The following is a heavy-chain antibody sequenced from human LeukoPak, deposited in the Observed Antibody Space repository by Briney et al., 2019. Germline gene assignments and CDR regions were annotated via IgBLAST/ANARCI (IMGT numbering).Heavy chain of an antibody. J-gene: IGHJ4*02. CDR2: ISSSSSYM. CDR3: ARGGYSSSWYHDS. D-gene: IGHD6-13*01. Sequence: GGSLRLSCAASGFTFSSYSMNWVRQAPGKGLEWVSSISSSSSYMYYADSVKGRFTISRDNAKNSLYMQVNSLRAEDTAVYYCARGGYSSSWYHDSWGQGTLVTVSS. CDR1: GFTFSSYS. V-gene: IGHV3-21*01.